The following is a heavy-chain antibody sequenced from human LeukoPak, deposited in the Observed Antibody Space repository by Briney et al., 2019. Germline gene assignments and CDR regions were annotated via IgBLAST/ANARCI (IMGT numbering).Heavy chain of an antibody. V-gene: IGHV4-34*01. CDR1: GGSFSGYY. CDR3: ARGRDYGDYGGKIPQREFDY. D-gene: IGHD4-17*01. Sequence: PSETLSLTCAVYGGSFSGYYWSWIRQPPGKGLEWIGEINHSGSTNYNPSLKSRVTISVDTSKNQFSLKLSSVTAADTAVYYCARGRDYGDYGGKIPQREFDYWGQGTLVTVSS. CDR2: INHSGST. J-gene: IGHJ4*02.